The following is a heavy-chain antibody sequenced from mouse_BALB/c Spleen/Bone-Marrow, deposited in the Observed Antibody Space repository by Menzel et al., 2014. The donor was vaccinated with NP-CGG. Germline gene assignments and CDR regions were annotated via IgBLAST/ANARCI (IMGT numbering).Heavy chain of an antibody. CDR1: GYTFTSYY. CDR2: TNPSNGGT. CDR3: TREGDSLFAY. D-gene: IGHD2-13*01. J-gene: IGHJ3*01. Sequence: QAHLQQPGAELAKPGASVKLSCKASGYTFTSYYMYWVKQRPGQGLEWIGETNPSNGGTNFNEKFKSKATLTVDKSSSTAYMQLSSLTSEDSAVYYCTREGDSLFAYWGQGTLVTVSA. V-gene: IGHV1S81*02.